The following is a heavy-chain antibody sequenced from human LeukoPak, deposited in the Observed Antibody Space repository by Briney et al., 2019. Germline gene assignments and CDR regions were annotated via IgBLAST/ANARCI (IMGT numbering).Heavy chain of an antibody. Sequence: AASVKVSCKASGYTFTSYDVNWVRQATGQGLEWMGWVNPNSGHTGYAQKFQGRVTMTTNTSISTAYMELSSLRFEDTAVYYCARGAPGSYCSGGSCPYFDYWGQGTLVSVSS. J-gene: IGHJ4*02. CDR2: VNPNSGHT. CDR1: GYTFTSYD. CDR3: ARGAPGSYCSGGSCPYFDY. V-gene: IGHV1-8*01. D-gene: IGHD2-15*01.